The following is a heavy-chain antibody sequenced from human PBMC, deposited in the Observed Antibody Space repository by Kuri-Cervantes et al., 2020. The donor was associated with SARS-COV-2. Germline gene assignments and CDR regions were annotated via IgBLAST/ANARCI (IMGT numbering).Heavy chain of an antibody. V-gene: IGHV1-2*04. CDR2: INPNSGGT. CDR3: ARGRCSSTSCYGYYYYYYGMDV. CDR1: GYTFTSYG. Sequence: ASVKVSCKASGYTFTSYGISWVRQAPGRGLEWMGWINPNSGGTNYAQKFQGWVTMTRDTSISTAYMELSRLRSDDTAVYYCARGRCSSTSCYGYYYYYYGMDVWGQGTTVTVPS. D-gene: IGHD2-2*01. J-gene: IGHJ6*02.